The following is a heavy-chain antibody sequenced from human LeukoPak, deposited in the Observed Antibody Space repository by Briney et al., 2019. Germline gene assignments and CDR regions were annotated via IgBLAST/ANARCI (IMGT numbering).Heavy chain of an antibody. CDR3: ATVMRRYCSSTSCSKGWFDP. CDR1: GYTLTELS. D-gene: IGHD2-2*01. J-gene: IGHJ5*02. V-gene: IGHV1-24*01. Sequence: ASVKVSCKVSGYTLTELSMHWVRQAPGKGLEWTGGFDPEDGETIYAQKFQGRVTMTEDTSTDTAYMELSSLRSEDTAVYYCATVMRRYCSSTSCSKGWFDPWGQGTLVTVSS. CDR2: FDPEDGET.